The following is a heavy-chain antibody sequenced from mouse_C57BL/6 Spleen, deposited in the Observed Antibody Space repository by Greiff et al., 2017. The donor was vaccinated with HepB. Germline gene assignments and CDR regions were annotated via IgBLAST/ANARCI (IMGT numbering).Heavy chain of an antibody. V-gene: IGHV5-17*01. CDR2: ISSGSSTI. D-gene: IGHD1-1*01. Sequence: EVKVVESGGGLVKPGGSLKLSCAASGFTFSDYGMHWVRQAPEKGLEWVAYISSGSSTIYYADTVKGRFTISRDNAKNTLLLQMTSLRAEDTAMYYCARANYGSPMDYWGQGTSVTVSS. CDR1: GFTFSDYG. J-gene: IGHJ4*01. CDR3: ARANYGSPMDY.